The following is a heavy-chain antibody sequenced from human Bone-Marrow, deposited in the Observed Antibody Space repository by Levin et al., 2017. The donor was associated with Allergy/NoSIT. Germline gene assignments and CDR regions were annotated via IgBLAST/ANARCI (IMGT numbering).Heavy chain of an antibody. V-gene: IGHV3-30*14. Sequence: PGGSLRLSCAASGFTLSSYAMHWVRQAPGKGLEWVAFISDDGNNKHFVGSVKGRFTISRDNAKKTLYLQMNSLRVEDTAVYYCARDPMVRGEWNWYFELWGRGTLVTVSS. CDR3: ARDPMVRGEWNWYFEL. CDR1: GFTLSSYA. J-gene: IGHJ2*01. CDR2: ISDDGNNK. D-gene: IGHD3-10*01.